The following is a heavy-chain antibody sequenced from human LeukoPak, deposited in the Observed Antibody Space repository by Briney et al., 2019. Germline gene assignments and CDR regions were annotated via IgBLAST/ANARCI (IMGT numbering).Heavy chain of an antibody. D-gene: IGHD2-15*01. CDR2: IYYSGSP. V-gene: IGHV4-31*03. J-gene: IGHJ4*02. Sequence: SETLSLTCTVSGGSISSGGYYWSWIRQHPGKGLVWIGYIYYSGSPYYIPSLKSRVTISVDTSKNQFSLKLSSVTAADTAMYYCASGYCSGGSCLDYWGQGTLVTVSS. CDR1: GGSISSGGYY. CDR3: ASGYCSGGSCLDY.